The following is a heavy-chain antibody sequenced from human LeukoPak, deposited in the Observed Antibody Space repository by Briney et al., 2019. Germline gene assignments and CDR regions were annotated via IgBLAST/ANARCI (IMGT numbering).Heavy chain of an antibody. Sequence: PGGSLRPSCAASGFTFSTYWMLWVRQAPGKGLVWVSRINNDGSSADSADYADSVKGRFTISRDNAKNTLYLQMNNLRAEDTAVYYCARVLPSPYYGPPADWGQGTLVTVSS. CDR2: INNDGSSADSA. CDR3: ARVLPSPYYGPPAD. J-gene: IGHJ4*02. CDR1: GFTFSTYW. D-gene: IGHD3-10*01. V-gene: IGHV3-74*01.